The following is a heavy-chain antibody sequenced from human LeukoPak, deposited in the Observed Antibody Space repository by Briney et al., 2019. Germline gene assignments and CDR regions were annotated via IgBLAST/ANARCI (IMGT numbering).Heavy chain of an antibody. Sequence: GGSLRLSCAASGFTSSSYAMSWVRQAPGKGLEWVSSISGGGGSTYYADSVKGRFTISRDSSKNTLYLQMNSLRAEDTAVYYCARDPSEQQLAYYFDYWGQGTLVTVSS. CDR2: ISGGGGST. J-gene: IGHJ4*02. D-gene: IGHD6-13*01. CDR3: ARDPSEQQLAYYFDY. V-gene: IGHV3-23*01. CDR1: GFTSSSYA.